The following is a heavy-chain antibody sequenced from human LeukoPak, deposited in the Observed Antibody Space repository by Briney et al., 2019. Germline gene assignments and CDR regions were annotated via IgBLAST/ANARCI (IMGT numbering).Heavy chain of an antibody. V-gene: IGHV3-23*01. Sequence: GGSLRLSCAASGFTFSSYAMSWVRQVPGKGLEWVSAISGSGGSTYYADSVKGRYTISRDNSKNTLYLQMNSLRAEDTAVYYCAKSEAVAGIADYWGQGTLVTVSS. D-gene: IGHD6-19*01. CDR2: ISGSGGST. CDR1: GFTFSSYA. CDR3: AKSEAVAGIADY. J-gene: IGHJ4*02.